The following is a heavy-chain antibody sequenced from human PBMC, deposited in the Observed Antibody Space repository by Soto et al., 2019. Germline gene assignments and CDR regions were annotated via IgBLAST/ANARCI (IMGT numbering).Heavy chain of an antibody. CDR3: ARDRLMITFGGVGDGRWFAFDI. V-gene: IGHV1-69*12. CDR2: IIPIFGTA. CDR1: GGTFSSYA. J-gene: IGHJ3*02. D-gene: IGHD3-16*01. Sequence: QVQLVQSGAEVKKPGSSVKVSCKASGGTFSSYAISWVRQAPGQGLEWMGGIIPIFGTANYAQKFQGRVTITVDESTSTAYMELSSLRSEYTAVYYCARDRLMITFGGVGDGRWFAFDIWGQGTMVTVSS.